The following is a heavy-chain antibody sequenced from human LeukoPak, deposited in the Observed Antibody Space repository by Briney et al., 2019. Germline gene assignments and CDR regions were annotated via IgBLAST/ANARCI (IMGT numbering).Heavy chain of an antibody. CDR3: ARTNPYYYDSSGYSLEVDY. Sequence: ASVKVSCKASGGTFSSYAISWVRQAPGQGLEWMGWISAYNGNTNYAQKLQGRVTMTTDTSTSTAYMELRSLRSDDTAVYYCARTNPYYYDSSGYSLEVDYWGQGTLVTVSS. J-gene: IGHJ4*02. V-gene: IGHV1-18*01. CDR1: GGTFSSYA. CDR2: ISAYNGNT. D-gene: IGHD3-22*01.